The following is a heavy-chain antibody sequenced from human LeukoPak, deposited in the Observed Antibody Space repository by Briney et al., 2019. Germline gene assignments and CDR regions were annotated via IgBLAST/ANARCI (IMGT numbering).Heavy chain of an antibody. V-gene: IGHV3-11*06. CDR2: ISSSSSYT. Sequence: GGSLRLSCAASGFTFSDYYMSWIRQAPGKELEGVSYISSSSSYTNYTDSVKGRFTIYRDKAKNSLYLQMNSLRAEDTAVFYCAGKGSGRNWFDPWGQGTLVTVSS. J-gene: IGHJ5*02. D-gene: IGHD6-25*01. CDR1: GFTFSDYY. CDR3: AGKGSGRNWFDP.